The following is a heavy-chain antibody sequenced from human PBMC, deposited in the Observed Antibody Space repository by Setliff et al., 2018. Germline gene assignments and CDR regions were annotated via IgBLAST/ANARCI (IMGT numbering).Heavy chain of an antibody. V-gene: IGHV4-59*01. CDR1: GDSISAAS. CDR3: ARGGTYRYFDY. Sequence: SETLSLTCNVSGDSISAASIMAWIRQPPGKGLEFIGYVYYSGAAKYDPSLKRRVTMSVDTSKTQFSLKLNSMTTADTAVYYCARGGTYRYFDYWGQGALVTVSS. J-gene: IGHJ4*02. CDR2: VYYSGAA.